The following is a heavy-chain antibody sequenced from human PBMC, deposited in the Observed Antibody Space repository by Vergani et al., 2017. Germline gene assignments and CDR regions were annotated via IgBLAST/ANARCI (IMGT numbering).Heavy chain of an antibody. D-gene: IGHD3-3*01. V-gene: IGHV1-18*01. Sequence: QVQLVQSGAEVKKPGASVKVSCKASGYTFTSYGISWVRQAPGQGLEWMGLISAYNGNTNYAQKLQGRVTMTTDTSTSTAYMELRSLRSDDAAVYYCARDLYDFLAGNGFDPWGQGTLVTVSS. CDR3: ARDLYDFLAGNGFDP. CDR2: ISAYNGNT. CDR1: GYTFTSYG. J-gene: IGHJ5*02.